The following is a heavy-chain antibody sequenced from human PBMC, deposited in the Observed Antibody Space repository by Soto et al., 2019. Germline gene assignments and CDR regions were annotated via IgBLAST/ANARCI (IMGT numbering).Heavy chain of an antibody. V-gene: IGHV3-74*01. J-gene: IGHJ6*02. CDR3: GRGGSNSPNGMYV. Sequence: EVQLAESGGGLVQPGGSLRLSCAASGFTFSPYWMHWVRQAPGKGLVWVSRINPDGSSTNYADSVKGRFTISRDNAKNTLYLQMNSLRAEDTAVYYCGRGGSNSPNGMYVWGQGTTVTVSS. CDR2: INPDGSST. CDR1: GFTFSPYW. D-gene: IGHD4-4*01.